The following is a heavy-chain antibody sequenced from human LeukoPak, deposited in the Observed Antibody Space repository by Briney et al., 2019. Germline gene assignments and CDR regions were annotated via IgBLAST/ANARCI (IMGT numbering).Heavy chain of an antibody. Sequence: HPGGSLRLSCAASGFTFSSYSMNWVRQAPGKGLEWVANIKQDGSEKYYVDSVKGRFTISRDNAKNSLYLQMNSLRAEDTAVYYCATLGSSSSRYYYMDVWGKGTTVTVSS. D-gene: IGHD6-6*01. CDR1: GFTFSSYS. V-gene: IGHV3-7*01. J-gene: IGHJ6*03. CDR3: ATLGSSSSRYYYMDV. CDR2: IKQDGSEK.